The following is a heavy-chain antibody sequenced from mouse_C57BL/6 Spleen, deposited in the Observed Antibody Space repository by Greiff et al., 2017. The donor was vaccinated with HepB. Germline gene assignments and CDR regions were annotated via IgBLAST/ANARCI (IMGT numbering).Heavy chain of an antibody. D-gene: IGHD2-4*01. CDR3: ARGDDYDEGRAYAMDY. V-gene: IGHV1-26*01. Sequence: VQLQQSGPELVKPGASVKISCKASGYTFTDYYMNWVKQSHGKSLEWIGDINPNNGGTSYNQKFKGKATLTVDKSSSTAYMELRSLTSEDSAVYYCARGDDYDEGRAYAMDYWGQGTSVTVSS. J-gene: IGHJ4*01. CDR1: GYTFTDYY. CDR2: INPNNGGT.